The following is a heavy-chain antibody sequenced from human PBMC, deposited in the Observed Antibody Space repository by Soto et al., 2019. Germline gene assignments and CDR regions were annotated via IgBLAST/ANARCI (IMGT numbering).Heavy chain of an antibody. D-gene: IGHD2-21*02. CDR2: ISGSGGSI. Sequence: EVQLLESGGGLVQPGGALRLSCSASGFTFSSCAMNWVRQAPGKGLEWVSAISGSGGSIYYADSVRGRFSISRDNSKTKLYLEMDSLRAEDTAVYYCAKGGGDSLRYGMDVWGQGTTVTVSS. V-gene: IGHV3-23*01. J-gene: IGHJ6*02. CDR3: AKGGGDSLRYGMDV. CDR1: GFTFSSCA.